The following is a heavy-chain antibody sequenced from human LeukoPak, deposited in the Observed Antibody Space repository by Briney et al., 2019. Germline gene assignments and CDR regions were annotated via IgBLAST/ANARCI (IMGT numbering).Heavy chain of an antibody. Sequence: PSETLSLTCTVSGGSISSYYWSWIRQPPGKGLEWIGYIYYSGSTNHNPSLKSRVTISVDTSKNQFSLKLSSVTAADTAVYYCARSVDHLPVTTSGCYMDVWGKGTTVTVSS. CDR2: IYYSGST. D-gene: IGHD4-17*01. CDR1: GGSISSYY. J-gene: IGHJ6*03. V-gene: IGHV4-59*01. CDR3: ARSVDHLPVTTSGCYMDV.